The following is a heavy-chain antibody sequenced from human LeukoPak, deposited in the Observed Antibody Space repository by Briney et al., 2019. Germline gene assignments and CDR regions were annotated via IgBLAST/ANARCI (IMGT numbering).Heavy chain of an antibody. J-gene: IGHJ6*03. CDR3: ARDQYYYYMDV. Sequence: GGSLRLSCAASGFTVSSNYMSWVRQAPGKGLEWVSVIYSGGSTYYADSVKGRFTISRDNSKNTLYLQMNSLRAEDTAVHYCARDQYYYYMDVWGKGTTVTISS. V-gene: IGHV3-53*01. CDR2: IYSGGST. CDR1: GFTVSSNY.